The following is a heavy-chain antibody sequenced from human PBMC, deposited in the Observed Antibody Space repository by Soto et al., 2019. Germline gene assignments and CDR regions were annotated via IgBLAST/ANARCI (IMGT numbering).Heavy chain of an antibody. CDR2: ISSSSSYI. V-gene: IGHV3-21*01. D-gene: IGHD2-15*01. CDR3: EVVVIGIYGMDV. CDR1: GFTFSSYS. J-gene: IGHJ6*02. Sequence: GGSLRLSCAASGFTFSSYSMNWVRQAPGKGLEWVSSISSSSSYIYYADSVKGRFTISRDNAKNSLYLQMNSLRAEDTAVYYCEVVVIGIYGMDVWGQGTTATVSS.